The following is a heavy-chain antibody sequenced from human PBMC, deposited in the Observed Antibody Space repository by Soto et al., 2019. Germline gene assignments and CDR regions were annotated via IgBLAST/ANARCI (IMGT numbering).Heavy chain of an antibody. Sequence: SETLSLTCTVSGGSISSGGYYWSWIRQHPGKGLEWTGYIYYSGSTYYNPSLKSRVTISVDTSKNQFSLKLSSVTAADTAVYYCARDDSSMRKYYYGSGSPRYYGMDVWGQGTTVTVSS. CDR1: GGSISSGGYY. CDR3: ARDDSSMRKYYYGSGSPRYYGMDV. D-gene: IGHD3-10*01. J-gene: IGHJ6*02. V-gene: IGHV4-31*03. CDR2: IYYSGST.